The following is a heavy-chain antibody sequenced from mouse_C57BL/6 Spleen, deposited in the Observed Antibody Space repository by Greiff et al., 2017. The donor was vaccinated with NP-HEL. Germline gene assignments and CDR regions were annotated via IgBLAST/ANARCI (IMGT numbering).Heavy chain of an antibody. CDR3: ASAGYYEGAWFAY. J-gene: IGHJ3*01. Sequence: VKLMESGPGLVAPSQSLSITCTVSGFSLTSYGVDWVRQSPGKGLEWLGVIWGVGSTNYNSALKSRLSISKDNSKSQVFLKMNSLQTDDTAMYYCASAGYYEGAWFAYWGQGTLVTVSA. D-gene: IGHD2-3*01. CDR2: IWGVGST. CDR1: GFSLTSYG. V-gene: IGHV2-6*01.